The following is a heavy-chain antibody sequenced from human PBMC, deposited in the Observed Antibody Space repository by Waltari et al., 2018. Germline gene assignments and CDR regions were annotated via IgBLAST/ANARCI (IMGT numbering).Heavy chain of an antibody. V-gene: IGHV1-2*06. J-gene: IGHJ5*02. CDR2: INPNSGGT. D-gene: IGHD3-3*01. CDR1: GYTFTGYY. Sequence: QVQLVQSGAEVKKPGASVKVSCKASGYTFTGYYMHWVRQAPGQGLEWMGRINPNSGGTNHAQKFQGRVTMTRDTSISTAYMELSRLRSDDTAVYYCAREQRDFWSGYFIAWGQGTLVTVSS. CDR3: AREQRDFWSGYFIA.